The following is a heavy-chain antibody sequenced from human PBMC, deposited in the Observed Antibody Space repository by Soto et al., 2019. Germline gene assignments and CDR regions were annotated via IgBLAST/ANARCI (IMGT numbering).Heavy chain of an antibody. Sequence: GESLKIYWKGSGCSFTSYWIGWVRQMPGKGLEWMGIIYPGDSDTRYSPSLQGQVTISADKSISTAYLQWCSLKASDTAMYYCARLKKMDLMYYYDSSGYFDSWGQGTLVTVSS. CDR1: GCSFTSYW. CDR2: IYPGDSDT. CDR3: ARLKKMDLMYYYDSSGYFDS. V-gene: IGHV5-51*01. D-gene: IGHD3-22*01. J-gene: IGHJ4*02.